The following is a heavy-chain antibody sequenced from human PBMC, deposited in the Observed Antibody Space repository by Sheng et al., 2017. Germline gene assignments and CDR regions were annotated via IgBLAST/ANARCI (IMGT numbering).Heavy chain of an antibody. J-gene: IGHJ6*03. D-gene: IGHD3-3*01. Sequence: EVQLVESGGGLVQPGGSLRLSCAASGFTVSSNYMSWVRQASGKGLEWVSVIYSGGSTYYADSVKGRFTISRDNSKNTLYLQMNSLRAEDTAVYYCAKDSLGGDFWSGYYTTSYMDVWGKGTTVTVSS. V-gene: IGHV3-66*02. CDR3: AKDSLGGDFWSGYYTTSYMDV. CDR1: GFTVSSNY. CDR2: IYSGGST.